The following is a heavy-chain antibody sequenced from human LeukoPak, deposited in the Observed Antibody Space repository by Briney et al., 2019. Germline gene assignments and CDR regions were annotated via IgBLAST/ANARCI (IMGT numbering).Heavy chain of an antibody. Sequence: GESLKISCKVHGYNFNDYGIGWVRQMPGKGLEWMGIIYLRDLNIRYSPSSQGQVTISADKSINTAYLQWSSLKASDTAMYYCATWAGASTTAWSDPWGQGALVTVSS. CDR1: GYNFNDYG. J-gene: IGHJ5*02. CDR3: ATWAGASTTAWSDP. CDR2: IYLRDLNI. D-gene: IGHD1-7*01. V-gene: IGHV5-51*01.